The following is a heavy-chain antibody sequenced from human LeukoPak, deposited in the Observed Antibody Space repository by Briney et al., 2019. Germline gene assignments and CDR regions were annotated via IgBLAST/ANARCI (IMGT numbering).Heavy chain of an antibody. CDR2: ISWNSGSI. V-gene: IGHV3-9*01. D-gene: IGHD3-22*01. Sequence: PGRSLRLSCAASGFTFDDYAMHWVRQAPGKGLEWVSGISWNSGSIGYADSVKGRFTISRDNAKNSLYLQMNSLRAEDTALYYCATTQTYYYDSSGYSPQAFDIWGQGTMVTVSS. J-gene: IGHJ3*02. CDR3: ATTQTYYYDSSGYSPQAFDI. CDR1: GFTFDDYA.